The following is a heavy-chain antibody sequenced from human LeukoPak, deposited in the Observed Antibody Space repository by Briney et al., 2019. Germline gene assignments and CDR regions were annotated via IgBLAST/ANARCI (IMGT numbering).Heavy chain of an antibody. CDR1: GFTFDDNG. CDR2: LNWNGGTT. CDR3: ATHSYYYGSGSYPHYLDY. D-gene: IGHD3-10*01. J-gene: IGHJ4*02. V-gene: IGHV3-20*04. Sequence: GGSLRLSCAASGFTFDDNGMSWVRQAPGKGLEWVSGLNWNGGTTGYADSVKGRFTFSRDNAKNFLYLQMNSLRAEDTALYYCATHSYYYGSGSYPHYLDYWGQGTLVTVSS.